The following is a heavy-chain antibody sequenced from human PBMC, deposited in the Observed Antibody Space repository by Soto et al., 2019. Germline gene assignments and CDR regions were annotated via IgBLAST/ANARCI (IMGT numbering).Heavy chain of an antibody. J-gene: IGHJ4*02. CDR2: IYRSGYT. Sequence: SETLSLTCSVSGGSISSSAYYWGWIRQPPGKGLEWIGSIYRSGYTYDNPSLKSRITISVDTSTNQFSLALRSVTAADTAVYYCARGLITGSQYSGGWYYFDSWGQRTQVTVSS. D-gene: IGHD1-26*01. V-gene: IGHV4-39*01. CDR3: ARGLITGSQYSGGWYYFDS. CDR1: GGSISSSAYY.